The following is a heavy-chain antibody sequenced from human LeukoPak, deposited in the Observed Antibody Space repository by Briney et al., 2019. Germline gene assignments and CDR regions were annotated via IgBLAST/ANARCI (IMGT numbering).Heavy chain of an antibody. CDR2: ISSSGSTI. J-gene: IGHJ4*02. CDR1: GFTFSDYY. D-gene: IGHD3-9*01. CDR3: ARDGPYYDILTGLKDFDY. V-gene: IGHV3-11*01. Sequence: GGSLRLSCAASGFTFSDYYMSWIRQAPGKGLEWVSYISSSGSTIYYADSVKGRFTISRDNAKSSLYLQMNSLRAEDTAVYYCARDGPYYDILTGLKDFDYWGQGTLVTVSS.